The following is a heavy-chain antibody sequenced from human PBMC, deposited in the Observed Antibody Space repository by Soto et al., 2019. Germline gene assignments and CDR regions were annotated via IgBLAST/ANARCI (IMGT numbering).Heavy chain of an antibody. V-gene: IGHV4-61*01. CDR1: GGSVSSGNYY. Sequence: SETLSLTCTVSGGSVSSGNYYWSWIRQPPGKGLEWIGYFYYTGSTNYNPSLKSRVTISIDASKNQFSLRLSSVTAADTAVYYCARSMHYSDGSNYSPFDYWGQGTLGTVSS. CDR3: ARSMHYSDGSNYSPFDY. CDR2: FYYTGST. D-gene: IGHD3-22*01. J-gene: IGHJ4*02.